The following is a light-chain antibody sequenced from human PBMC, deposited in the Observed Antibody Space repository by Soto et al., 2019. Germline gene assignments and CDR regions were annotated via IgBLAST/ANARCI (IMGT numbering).Light chain of an antibody. CDR3: QQCGSSST. Sequence: EIVMTQSPATLSVSPGERATLSCRASQTFSNSFLSWFQQIPGQAPRLLIYGASKMATGIPDRFSGSGSGTDFTLTISRLEPEDFAVYYCQQCGSSSTFGQGTRLEIK. V-gene: IGKV3-20*01. CDR1: QTFSNSF. J-gene: IGKJ5*01. CDR2: GAS.